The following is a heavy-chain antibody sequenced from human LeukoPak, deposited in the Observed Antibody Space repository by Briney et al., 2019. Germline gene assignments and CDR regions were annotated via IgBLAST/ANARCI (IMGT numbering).Heavy chain of an antibody. Sequence: PSETLSLTCTVSGGSISGYYCNWFRQPPGKRLEWISYIYYNGNTNFNPSLKSRVTISIDTSKNQFSLQLKSVTAADTAVYYCARMDSGGYGYFDYWGQGTLVTVSS. V-gene: IGHV4-59*01. CDR3: ARMDSGGYGYFDY. D-gene: IGHD3-22*01. CDR1: GGSISGYY. J-gene: IGHJ4*02. CDR2: IYYNGNT.